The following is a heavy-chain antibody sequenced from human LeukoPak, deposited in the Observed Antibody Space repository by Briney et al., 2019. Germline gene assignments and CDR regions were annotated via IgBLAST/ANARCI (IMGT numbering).Heavy chain of an antibody. CDR3: EQHYYDSRNNAFDI. D-gene: IGHD3-22*01. CDR2: IIPILGIA. Sequence: GASVKVSCKASGGTFSSYAISWVRQAPGQGLEWMGRIIPILGIANYAQKFQGRVTITADKSTSTAYMELSSLRSEDTAVYYCEQHYYDSRNNAFDIWGQGTMVTVSS. CDR1: GGTFSSYA. V-gene: IGHV1-69*04. J-gene: IGHJ3*02.